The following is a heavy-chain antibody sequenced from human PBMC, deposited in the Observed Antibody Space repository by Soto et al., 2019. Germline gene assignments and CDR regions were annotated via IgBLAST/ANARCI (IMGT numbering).Heavy chain of an antibody. V-gene: IGHV4-30-4*08. J-gene: IGHJ6*02. CDR2: IHYTGSI. CDR3: DRDAEGGDRDYYGLDV. D-gene: IGHD2-21*02. Sequence: PSETLSLTCAVSGGSISSEYFHWTWIRQSPGKGLEWIGYIHYTGSIMYNPSFKSRLTMAVDTTKNQFSLQLTSVTAADTAVYLCDRDAEGGDRDYYGLDVWGQVTTVTVS. CDR1: GGSISSEYFH.